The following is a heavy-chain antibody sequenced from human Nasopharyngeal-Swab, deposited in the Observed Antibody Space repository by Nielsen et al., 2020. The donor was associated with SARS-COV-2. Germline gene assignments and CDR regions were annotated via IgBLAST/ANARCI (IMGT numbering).Heavy chain of an antibody. Sequence: SETLSLTCAVYGGSFSGYYLSWIRQPPGKLLEWIGEINHSGSTNYNPSLKSRVTISVDTSKNQFSLKLSSVTAADTAVYYCARGVTMVRGVIRKAGDYFDYWGQGTLVTVSS. CDR1: GGSFSGYY. D-gene: IGHD3-10*01. J-gene: IGHJ4*02. CDR3: ARGVTMVRGVIRKAGDYFDY. CDR2: INHSGST. V-gene: IGHV4-34*01.